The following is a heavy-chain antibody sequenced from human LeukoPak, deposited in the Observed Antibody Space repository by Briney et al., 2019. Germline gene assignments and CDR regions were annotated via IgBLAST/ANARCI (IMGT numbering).Heavy chain of an antibody. V-gene: IGHV3-21*01. CDR1: GFTFRDYT. D-gene: IGHD4-17*01. CDR3: ARASTEYAVTDGFDM. J-gene: IGHJ4*02. CDR2: VSFGSSYI. Sequence: GGSLRLSCAASGFTFRDYTMNRVRQSPGKGLQWVSYVSFGSSYISYADSLKGRFTISRDDAKSSVYLEMTSLRAEDTAVYYCARASTEYAVTDGFDMWGPGTLVTVPS.